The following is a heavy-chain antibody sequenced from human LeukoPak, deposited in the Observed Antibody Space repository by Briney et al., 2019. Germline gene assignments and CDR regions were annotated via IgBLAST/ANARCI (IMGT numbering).Heavy chain of an antibody. D-gene: IGHD3-22*01. CDR3: AKEPGYYDSSGYYYDY. CDR2: IWYDGSNK. V-gene: IGHV3-33*06. Sequence: GRSLRLSCAASGFTFSSYGMHWVRQAPGKGLEWVAVIWYDGSNKYYADPVKGRFTISRDNSKNTLYLQMNSLRAEDTAVYYCAKEPGYYDSSGYYYDYWGQGTLVTVSS. CDR1: GFTFSSYG. J-gene: IGHJ4*02.